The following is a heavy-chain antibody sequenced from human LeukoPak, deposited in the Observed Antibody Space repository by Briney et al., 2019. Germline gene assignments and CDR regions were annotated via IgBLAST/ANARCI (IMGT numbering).Heavy chain of an antibody. D-gene: IGHD2/OR15-2a*01. V-gene: IGHV4-4*02. CDR2: IYHSGTT. CDR3: ASCLFDYYYFAQ. J-gene: IGHJ4*02. Sequence: PSETLSLTRAVSGDSITSHNWWSWVRQSPGKGLEWIGEIYHSGTTNYSPSLKSRVTISVDKSKNQLSLELTSVTAADTAVYFCASCLFDYYYFAQWGQGTLVTVSS. CDR1: GDSITSHNW.